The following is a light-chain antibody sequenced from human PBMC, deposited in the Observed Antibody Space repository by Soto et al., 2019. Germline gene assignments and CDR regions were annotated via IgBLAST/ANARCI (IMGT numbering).Light chain of an antibody. J-gene: IGLJ3*02. CDR1: SSDIGLYNY. CDR3: SSYEGDMNFDV. CDR2: EVS. Sequence: QSALTQPPSASGSPGQSVTISCVGTSSDIGLYNYVSWYQHHPGKAPKLIIYEVSKRPSGVPDRFSGSKSGNTASLTVSGLQAEDEAEYYCSSYEGDMNFDVFGGGTKLTVL. V-gene: IGLV2-8*01.